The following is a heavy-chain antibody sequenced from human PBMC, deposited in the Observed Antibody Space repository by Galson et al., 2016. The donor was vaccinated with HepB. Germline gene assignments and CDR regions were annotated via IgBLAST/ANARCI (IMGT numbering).Heavy chain of an antibody. CDR2: IEGDANHI. Sequence: SLRLSCAASGFNIRDYTMNWLRQAPGKGLEWVSHIEGDANHIHYRHSLKGRFTISRDIAKNSLYLEMSGLGAEDTAVYYCARGHCGSTNSHLFFDYWGQGTLGTVSS. J-gene: IGHJ4*01. D-gene: IGHD2-2*01. CDR3: ARGHCGSTNSHLFFDY. V-gene: IGHV3-21*01. CDR1: GFNIRDYT.